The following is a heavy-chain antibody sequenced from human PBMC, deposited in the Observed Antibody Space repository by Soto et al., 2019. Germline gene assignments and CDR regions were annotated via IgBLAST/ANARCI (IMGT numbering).Heavy chain of an antibody. CDR3: ASWNDSSGYFDPPDDYYYYYGMDD. CDR2: INAGNGNT. Sequence: ASVKVSCKASGYTFTSYAMHWVRQAPGQRLEWMGWINAGNGNTKYSQKLKGRVTITRDTSASTAYMELSSLRSEDTAVYYCASWNDSSGYFDPPDDYYYYYGMDDWGQGTTVTVSS. J-gene: IGHJ6*02. V-gene: IGHV1-3*01. D-gene: IGHD3-22*01. CDR1: GYTFTSYA.